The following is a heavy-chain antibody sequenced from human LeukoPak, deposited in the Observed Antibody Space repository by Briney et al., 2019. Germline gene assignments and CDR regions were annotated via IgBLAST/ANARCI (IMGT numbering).Heavy chain of an antibody. CDR3: ARIASPVVPAGNSYYYYYMDV. Sequence: GASVKVSCKASGYTFTGYYMHWVRQAPGQGLEWMGWINPNSGGTNYAQKFQGRVTMTRDTSISTAYMELSRLRSDDTAVYYCARIASPVVPAGNSYYYYYMDVWGKGTTVTVSS. CDR1: GYTFTGYY. V-gene: IGHV1-2*02. CDR2: INPNSGGT. D-gene: IGHD2-2*01. J-gene: IGHJ6*03.